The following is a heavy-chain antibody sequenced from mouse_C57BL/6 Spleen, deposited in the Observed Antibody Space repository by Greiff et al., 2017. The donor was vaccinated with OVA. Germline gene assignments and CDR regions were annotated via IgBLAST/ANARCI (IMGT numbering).Heavy chain of an antibody. CDR1: GYPFPRSW. CDR3: AREPGYGTRYFDY. CDR2: IDPSDSYT. Sequence: QVQLQQPGAELVMPGASVKLSCKASGYPFPRSWMHWLKPRPVQGLEWIGEIDPSDSYTNSNQKFKGKSTWTVDKSSSTAYMQLSSLTSEDSAVYYCAREPGYGTRYFDYWGQGTTLTVSS. V-gene: IGHV1-69*01. D-gene: IGHD1-1*01. J-gene: IGHJ2*01.